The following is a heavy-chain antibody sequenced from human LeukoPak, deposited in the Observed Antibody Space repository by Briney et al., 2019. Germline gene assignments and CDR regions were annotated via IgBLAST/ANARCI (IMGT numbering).Heavy chain of an antibody. J-gene: IGHJ4*02. CDR2: NYPGGTI. Sequence: SETLSLTCAVSGASFTSYHWTWIRQPPGKGLEWIGDNYPGGTIRYNPSLESRVTISVDTSKNQFSLMLNSVTAAATAVYYCARHVAHSSKIDSWGLGTLVTVSS. V-gene: IGHV4-4*09. CDR3: ARHVAHSSKIDS. D-gene: IGHD6-6*01. CDR1: GASFTSYH.